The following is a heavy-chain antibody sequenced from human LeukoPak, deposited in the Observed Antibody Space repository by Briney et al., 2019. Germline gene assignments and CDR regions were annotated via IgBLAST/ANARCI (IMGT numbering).Heavy chain of an antibody. CDR1: GFTFDDYA. J-gene: IGHJ4*02. V-gene: IGHV3-9*01. CDR2: ISWNSGSI. D-gene: IGHD3-10*01. Sequence: GGSLRLSCAASGFTFDDYAMHWVRQAPGKGLEWVSGISWNSGSIGYADSVKGRFTISRDNAKNSLYLQMNSLRAEDTAIYYCAKRGVPITLFDYWGQGTLVTVSS. CDR3: AKRGVPITLFDY.